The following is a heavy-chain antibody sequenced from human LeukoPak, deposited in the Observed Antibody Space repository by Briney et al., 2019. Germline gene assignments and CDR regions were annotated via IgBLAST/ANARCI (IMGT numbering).Heavy chain of an antibody. CDR2: VTGGGTT. D-gene: IGHD2-15*01. J-gene: IGHJ3*01. Sequence: GGSLRLSCAASGFTFSSYAMSWVRQAPGKGLEWVSTVTGGGTTYYADSVNGRFTISRDNSENTLSLQMGSLRAEDTARYYCASAGYCSGGSCKRGDFDVWAKGQWSPSLQ. CDR1: GFTFSSYA. V-gene: IGHV3-23*01. CDR3: ASAGYCSGGSCKRGDFDV.